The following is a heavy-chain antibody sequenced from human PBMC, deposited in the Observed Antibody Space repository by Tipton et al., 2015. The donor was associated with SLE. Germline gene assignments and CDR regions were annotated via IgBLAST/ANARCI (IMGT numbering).Heavy chain of an antibody. J-gene: IGHJ4*02. CDR1: GGSISSHY. CDR2: LYTSGST. CDR3: ARRRDFWSGYLRDYFDY. Sequence: TLSLTCTVSGGSISSHYWSWIRQPPGKGLEWIGFLYTSGSTNYTPSHKSRVTISVDTSKNQFSLKLSSVTAADTAVYYCARRRDFWSGYLRDYFDYWGQGTLVTVSS. V-gene: IGHV4-4*09. D-gene: IGHD3-3*01.